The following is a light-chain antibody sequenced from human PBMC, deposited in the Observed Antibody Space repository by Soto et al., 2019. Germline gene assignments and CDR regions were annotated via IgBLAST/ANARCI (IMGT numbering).Light chain of an antibody. Sequence: DVQMTQSPSSLSAFVGDRVTITCRASQGIAPYLAWFQQKPGKVPKLLIYATFTLQLGVPSRFSGSGSGTDITLTINSLLPEDVGTYYCQKYNSPPLTFGGGTKVVIK. CDR2: ATF. J-gene: IGKJ4*01. CDR3: QKYNSPPLT. V-gene: IGKV1-27*01. CDR1: QGIAPY.